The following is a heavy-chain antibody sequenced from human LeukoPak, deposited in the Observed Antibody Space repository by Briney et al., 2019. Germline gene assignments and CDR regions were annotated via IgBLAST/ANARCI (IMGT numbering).Heavy chain of an antibody. V-gene: IGHV3-23*01. CDR1: GFTFSNNA. J-gene: IGHJ4*02. D-gene: IGHD3-10*01. CDR2: INGGGSGT. CDR3: AKDDSRPYYGSGTYYKG. Sequence: GGSLRLSCAASGFTFSNNAMHWVRQAPGKGLEWVSAINGGGSGTFYADSVKGRFTISRDNSKSTLYLQMNSLRAEDTAVYYCAKDDSRPYYGSGTYYKGWGQGTLVTVSS.